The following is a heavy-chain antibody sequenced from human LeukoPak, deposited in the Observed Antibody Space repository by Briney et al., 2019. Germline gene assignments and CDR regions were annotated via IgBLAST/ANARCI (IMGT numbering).Heavy chain of an antibody. J-gene: IGHJ5*02. Sequence: ASVKVSCKASGYTFTGYYMHWVRQVPGQGLEWMGWINPNSGGTNYAQKFQGWVTMTRDTSISTAYMELSRLRSDDTAVYYCARDQQFNWFDPWGQGTLVTVSS. V-gene: IGHV1-2*04. CDR2: INPNSGGT. CDR3: ARDQQFNWFDP. CDR1: GYTFTGYY. D-gene: IGHD4-11*01.